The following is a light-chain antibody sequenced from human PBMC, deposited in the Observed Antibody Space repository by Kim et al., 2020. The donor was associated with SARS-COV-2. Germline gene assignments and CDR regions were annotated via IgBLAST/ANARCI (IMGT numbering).Light chain of an antibody. CDR3: SSYRSSNTYV. J-gene: IGLJ1*01. V-gene: IGLV2-14*03. Sequence: GQSITIACTGTSSAVGAYNYVSWYQQHPGKAPKLMIYDVSKRPSGVSDRFSGSKSGNTASLTISGLQAEDEADYHCSSYRSSNTYVFGTGTNVTVL. CDR1: SSAVGAYNY. CDR2: DVS.